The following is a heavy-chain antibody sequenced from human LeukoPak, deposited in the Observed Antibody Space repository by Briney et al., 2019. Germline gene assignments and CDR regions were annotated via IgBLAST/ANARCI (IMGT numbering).Heavy chain of an antibody. CDR3: AKKGATHWYFDL. Sequence: GGSLRLSCAASGLTFSSYVMSWVRQAPGKGLEWVSALSDSGVNTYYTDSVKGRFTVSRDNSKNTLYLQMNSLRAEDTAVYLCAKKGATHWYFDLWGRGTLVTVSS. CDR2: LSDSGVNT. CDR1: GLTFSSYV. J-gene: IGHJ2*01. V-gene: IGHV3-23*01.